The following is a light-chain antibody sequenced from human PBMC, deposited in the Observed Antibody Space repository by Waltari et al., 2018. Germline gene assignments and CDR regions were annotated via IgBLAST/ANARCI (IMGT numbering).Light chain of an antibody. CDR1: QSVGAN. J-gene: IGKJ5*01. CDR3: QQYNRWPPIT. Sequence: IVMTQSPAVLSVSAGETATLAGRASQSVGANVAWYQKNPGQAPRLRIYDASTRATSIPAKFRGIGSGTEFTLTISSLQSEDFAVYYCQQYNRWPPITFGHGTRLEIK. V-gene: IGKV3-15*01. CDR2: DAS.